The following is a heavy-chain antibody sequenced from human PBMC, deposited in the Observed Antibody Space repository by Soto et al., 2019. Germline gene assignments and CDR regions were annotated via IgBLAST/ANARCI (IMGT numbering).Heavy chain of an antibody. J-gene: IGHJ6*02. CDR1: GFTFSTYS. CDR3: AREYPAWPLAYGLDV. V-gene: IGHV3-21*01. CDR2: ISSRSDI. Sequence: GGSLRLSCVGSGFTFSTYSIHWVRQAPGKGLEWVSSISSRSDIYYANSVKGRFTISRDNAKNSVSLQMNSLRAEDTAVYYCAREYPAWPLAYGLDVWGQGSTVTVSS.